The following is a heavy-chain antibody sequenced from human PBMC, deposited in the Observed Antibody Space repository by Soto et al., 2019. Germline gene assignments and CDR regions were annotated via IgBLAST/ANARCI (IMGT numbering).Heavy chain of an antibody. CDR1: DYTFTSYG. Sequence: ASVKVSCKASDYTFTSYGISWVRQAPGQGLEWMGWISAYNGNTNYAQKLQGRVTMTTDTSTSTAYMELRSLRSDDTAVYYCARDMGGYCSSTSCYESWFDPWGQGTLVTVS. CDR3: ARDMGGYCSSTSCYESWFDP. J-gene: IGHJ5*02. V-gene: IGHV1-18*01. CDR2: ISAYNGNT. D-gene: IGHD2-2*01.